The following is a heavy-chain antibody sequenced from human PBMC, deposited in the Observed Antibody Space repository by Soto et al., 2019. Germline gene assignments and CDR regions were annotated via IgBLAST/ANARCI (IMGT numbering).Heavy chain of an antibody. CDR2: ISGGGDNT. Sequence: EVQLLDSGGGLVQPGGSLRLSCEASGFTFSNYAMNWVRQAPGKGLEWVLGISGGGDNTYYADSVKGRFTISIDNSKTTVFLQMNSLRAEDTAVYYCAKERLASGFDYWGQGTLVTVSS. V-gene: IGHV3-23*01. J-gene: IGHJ4*02. D-gene: IGHD3-3*01. CDR3: AKERLASGFDY. CDR1: GFTFSNYA.